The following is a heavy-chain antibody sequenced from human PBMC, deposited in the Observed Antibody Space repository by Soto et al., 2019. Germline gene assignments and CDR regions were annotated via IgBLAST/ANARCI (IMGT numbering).Heavy chain of an antibody. D-gene: IGHD5-12*01. J-gene: IGHJ5*02. CDR2: IIPIFGTA. CDR1: GGTFSSYA. CDR3: ARDLKGAYSGPEWFDP. Sequence: GASVKVSCKASGGTFSSYAISWVRQAPGQGLEWMGGIIPIFGTANYAQKFQGRVTITADESTSTAYMELSSLRSEDTAVYYCARDLKGAYSGPEWFDPWGQGTLVTVSS. V-gene: IGHV1-69*13.